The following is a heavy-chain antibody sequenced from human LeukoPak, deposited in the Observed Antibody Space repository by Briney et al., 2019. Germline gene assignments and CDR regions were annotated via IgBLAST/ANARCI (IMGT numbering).Heavy chain of an antibody. V-gene: IGHV5-51*01. CDR2: IYPGDSDT. CDR1: GYSFTSYW. Sequence: HGESLKISCEGSGYSFTSYWIGWVRQMPGKGLEWMGIIYPGDSDTRYSPSFQGQVTISADKSISTAYLQWSSLKASDTAMYYCARRGYCSSTSCYPNDYYYYGMDVWGQGTTVTVSS. D-gene: IGHD2-2*01. J-gene: IGHJ6*02. CDR3: ARRGYCSSTSCYPNDYYYYGMDV.